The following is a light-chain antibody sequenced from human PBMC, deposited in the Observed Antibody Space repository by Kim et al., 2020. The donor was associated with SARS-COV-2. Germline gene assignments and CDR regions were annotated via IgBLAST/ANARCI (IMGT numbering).Light chain of an antibody. V-gene: IGLV2-8*01. J-gene: IGLJ1*01. CDR3: SSYADSSNFV. CDR2: EVS. CDR1: ISDVGGYNY. Sequence: QSALTQPPSASGTPGQSVTISCTGTISDVGGYNYVSCHQQHPGKAPKLMISEVSKRPSGGPDRFSGSKSGNTASLTVSGLQAEDEAEYYCSSYADSSNFVFGTGTKVTVL.